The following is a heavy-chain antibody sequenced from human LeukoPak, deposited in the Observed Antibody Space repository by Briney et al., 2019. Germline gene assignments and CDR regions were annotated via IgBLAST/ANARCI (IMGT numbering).Heavy chain of an antibody. CDR2: IYYSGST. J-gene: IGHJ4*02. Sequence: PSETLSLTCTVSGYSISSGFYWGWIRQPPGKGLEWIGYIYYSGSTNYNPSLKSRVTISVDTSKNQFSLKLSSVTAADTAVYYCARRSWRYFDYWGQGTLVTVSS. CDR1: GYSISSGFY. CDR3: ARRSWRYFDY. D-gene: IGHD1-1*01. V-gene: IGHV4-38-2*02.